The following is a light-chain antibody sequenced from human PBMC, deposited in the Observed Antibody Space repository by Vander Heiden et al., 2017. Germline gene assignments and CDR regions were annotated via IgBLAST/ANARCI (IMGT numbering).Light chain of an antibody. V-gene: IGKV1-5*01. Sequence: DIQMTQSPSTLSASVGDRVTITCRASQSISSWLAWYQQKPGKAPKLLIYDAFSLESGVPSRFSGSGSGTEFTLTISSLQPDDFATYYCQQYNSYSLFTFGRGTKVDIK. J-gene: IGKJ3*01. CDR2: DAF. CDR1: QSISSW. CDR3: QQYNSYSLFT.